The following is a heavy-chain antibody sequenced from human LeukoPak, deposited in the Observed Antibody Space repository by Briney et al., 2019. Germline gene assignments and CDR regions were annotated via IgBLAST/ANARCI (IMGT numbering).Heavy chain of an antibody. CDR1: GGSFSGYY. CDR2: INHSGST. Sequence: SETLSLTCAVYGGSFSGYYWSWIRQPPGKGLEWIGEINHSGSTNYNPSLKSRVTISVDTSKNQFSLKLSSVTAADTAVYYCARHRIAVADPFDYWGQGTLVTVSS. V-gene: IGHV4-34*01. D-gene: IGHD6-19*01. J-gene: IGHJ4*02. CDR3: ARHRIAVADPFDY.